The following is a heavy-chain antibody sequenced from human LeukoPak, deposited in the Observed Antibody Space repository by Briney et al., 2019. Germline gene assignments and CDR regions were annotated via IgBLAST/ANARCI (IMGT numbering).Heavy chain of an antibody. V-gene: IGHV6-1*01. CDR1: GDSVSSNSAA. CDR3: ARGALGGTAMAPLGAFDY. D-gene: IGHD5-18*01. J-gene: IGHJ4*02. CDR2: TYYRSKWYN. Sequence: PSQTLXLTCAISGDSVSSNSAAWNWIRQSPSXXLXXLGRTYYRSKWYNDYAVSVKSRITINPDTSKNQFSLQLNSVTPEDTAVYYCARGALGGTAMAPLGAFDYWGQGTLVTVSS.